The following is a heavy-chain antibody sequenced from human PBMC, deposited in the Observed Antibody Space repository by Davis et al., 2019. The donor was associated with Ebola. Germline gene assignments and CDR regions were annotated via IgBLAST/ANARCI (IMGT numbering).Heavy chain of an antibody. Sequence: GESLKISCAASGFTFSSYAMSWVRQAPGKGLEWVSAISGSGGSTYYADSVKGRFTISRDNSKNTLYLQMNSLRAEDTAVYYCARGPLRSYYYYGMDVWGQGTTVTVSS. D-gene: IGHD5-12*01. CDR2: ISGSGGST. CDR3: ARGPLRSYYYYGMDV. J-gene: IGHJ6*02. CDR1: GFTFSSYA. V-gene: IGHV3-23*01.